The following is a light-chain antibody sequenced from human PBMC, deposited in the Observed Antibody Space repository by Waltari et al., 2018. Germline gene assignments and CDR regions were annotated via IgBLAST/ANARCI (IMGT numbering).Light chain of an antibody. CDR3: QVSFHFPLT. J-gene: IGKJ4*01. CDR1: QDITIY. Sequence: DIQMTQSPSSLAASVGDSVTITCQASQDITIYSNRYQQKPGKAPKLLIYDTSKLETGVPSRFSGSGSGTHFTFTISSLQPEDIATYYCQVSFHFPLTFGGGTKLEIK. V-gene: IGKV1-33*01. CDR2: DTS.